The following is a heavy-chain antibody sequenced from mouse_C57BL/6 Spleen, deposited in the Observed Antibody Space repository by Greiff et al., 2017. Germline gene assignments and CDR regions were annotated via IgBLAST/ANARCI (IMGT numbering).Heavy chain of an antibody. V-gene: IGHV1-80*01. CDR2: IYPGDGDT. CDR3: ARGGAYDPAWFAY. J-gene: IGHJ3*01. Sequence: VQLQQSGAELVKPGASVKISCKASGYAFSSYWMNWVKQRPGKGLEWIGQIYPGDGDTNYNGKFKGKATLTADKSSSTAYMQLSSLTSEDSAVYYCARGGAYDPAWFAYWGQGTLVTVSA. CDR1: GYAFSSYW. D-gene: IGHD6-5*01.